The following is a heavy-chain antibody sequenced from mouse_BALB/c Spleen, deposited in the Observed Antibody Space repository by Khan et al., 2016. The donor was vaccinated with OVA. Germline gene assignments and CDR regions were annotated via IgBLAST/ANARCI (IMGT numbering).Heavy chain of an antibody. CDR3: ARGYDFFAY. Sequence: VQLKESGPDLMKPGASVKMSCKASGYSFTGYYMNWVKQSHGKSLECIGRVNPNTGNTNYNQKFRGKAILIVDTSSSTAYMELRSLTSEDSAVYYCARGYDFFAYWGQGTLVTVSA. CDR2: VNPNTGNT. CDR1: GYSFTGYY. J-gene: IGHJ3*01. V-gene: IGHV1-26*01. D-gene: IGHD2-14*01.